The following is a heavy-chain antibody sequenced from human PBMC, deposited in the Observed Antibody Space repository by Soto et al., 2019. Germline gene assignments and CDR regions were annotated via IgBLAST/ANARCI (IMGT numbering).Heavy chain of an antibody. V-gene: IGHV3-30*03. CDR3: ASSLEVAGEFDY. CDR2: ISYDGSDE. D-gene: IGHD6-19*01. Sequence: SRWLSCAAAGFSFTIHGMHWVRQAPGKGLERVAVISYDGSDEYYADSVKGRFIIDRDNSTNTLFLRMNSLRPEDTGVYYCASSLEVAGEFDYWGQGTLVTVSS. J-gene: IGHJ4*02. CDR1: GFSFTIHG.